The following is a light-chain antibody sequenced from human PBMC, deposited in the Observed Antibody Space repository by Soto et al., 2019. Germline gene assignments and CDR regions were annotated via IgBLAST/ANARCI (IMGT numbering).Light chain of an antibody. CDR3: SLWYSDAVV. V-gene: IGLV7-46*01. CDR1: TGTVTSGHY. CDR2: NTS. Sequence: QALVTQEPSLTVSPGGTVTLTCGSSTGTVTSGHYPYWFQQKAGQAPRTLIYNTSNKHSWTPARFSGSLLGGKAALTLSSAQPEDEAEYYCSLWYSDAVVFGGGTKLTVL. J-gene: IGLJ2*01.